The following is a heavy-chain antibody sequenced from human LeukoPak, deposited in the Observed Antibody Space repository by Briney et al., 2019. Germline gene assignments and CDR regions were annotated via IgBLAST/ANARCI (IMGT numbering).Heavy chain of an antibody. D-gene: IGHD6-19*01. Sequence: SETLSLTCTVSGGSISSSTYYWSWIRQHPGKGLEWIGSIYYSGSTYYNPSLKSRVTISVDTSKNQFSLKLSSVTAADTAVYYCASPRSGSSGWYPFDYWGQGTLVTISS. CDR1: GGSISSSTYY. CDR3: ASPRSGSSGWYPFDY. CDR2: IYYSGST. J-gene: IGHJ4*02. V-gene: IGHV4-39*01.